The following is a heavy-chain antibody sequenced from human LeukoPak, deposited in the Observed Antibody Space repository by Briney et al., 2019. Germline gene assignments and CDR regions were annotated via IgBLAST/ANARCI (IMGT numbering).Heavy chain of an antibody. CDR1: GGSFSGYY. CDR2: INHSGST. D-gene: IGHD3-22*01. Sequence: SETLSLTCAVYGGSFSGYYWSWIRQPPGKGLEWIGEINHSGSTNYNPSLKSRVTISVDTSKNQFSLKLSSVTAADTAVYYCARDRDYYDSSGYTQWGQGTLVTVSS. V-gene: IGHV4-34*01. J-gene: IGHJ4*02. CDR3: ARDRDYYDSSGYTQ.